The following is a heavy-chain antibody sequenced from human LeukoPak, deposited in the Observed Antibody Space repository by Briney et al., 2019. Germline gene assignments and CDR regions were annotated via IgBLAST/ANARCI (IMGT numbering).Heavy chain of an antibody. D-gene: IGHD3-3*01. Sequence: GASLRVSCTASGYTFTGYYMRWVRQAPGQGLEWMGWIYPNRGGTNYAQTLQGRVSMTGDTSISKAYMELSRLRSDDTAVYYCARDALLRFLEHPQPYYYYYMDVWGKGTTVTVSS. CDR1: GYTFTGYY. J-gene: IGHJ6*03. CDR2: IYPNRGGT. V-gene: IGHV1-2*02. CDR3: ARDALLRFLEHPQPYYYYYMDV.